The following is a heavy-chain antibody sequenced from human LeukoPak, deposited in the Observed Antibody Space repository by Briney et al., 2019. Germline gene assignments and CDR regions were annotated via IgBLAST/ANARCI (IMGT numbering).Heavy chain of an antibody. V-gene: IGHV1-3*01. D-gene: IGHD5-12*01. J-gene: IGHJ5*02. CDR3: ARDSQDISGLDP. CDR1: GYTFTSYA. CDR2: INAGNGNT. Sequence: ASVKVSCKASGYTFTSYAVHWVRQAPGQRLEWMGWINAGNGNTKYSQKFQGRVTITRDTSASTAYMELSSLRSEDTAGYYCARDSQDISGLDPWGQGTLVTVSS.